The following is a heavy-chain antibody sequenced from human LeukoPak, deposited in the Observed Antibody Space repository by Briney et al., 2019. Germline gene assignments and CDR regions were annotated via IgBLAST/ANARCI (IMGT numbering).Heavy chain of an antibody. Sequence: AASVKVSCKASGYTFTSYGISWVRQAPGQGLEWMGWISAYNGNTNYAQKFQGRVTMTRDTSTSTVYMELSSLRSEDTAMYYCARDYGGKAWFDSWGQGILVTVSS. CDR1: GYTFTSYG. J-gene: IGHJ5*01. D-gene: IGHD4-23*01. CDR2: ISAYNGNT. V-gene: IGHV1-18*01. CDR3: ARDYGGKAWFDS.